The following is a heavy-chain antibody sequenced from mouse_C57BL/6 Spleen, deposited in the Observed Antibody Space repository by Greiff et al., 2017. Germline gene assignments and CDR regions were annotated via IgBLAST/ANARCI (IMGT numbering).Heavy chain of an antibody. CDR3: ASSSGYGAMDY. CDR2: ISSGSSTI. Sequence: EVNLVESGGGLVKPGGSLKLSCAASGFTFSDYGMHWVRQAPEKGLEWVAYISSGSSTIYYADTVKGRFTISRDNAKNTLFLQMTSLRSEDTAMYYCASSSGYGAMDYWGQGTSVTVSS. J-gene: IGHJ4*01. V-gene: IGHV5-17*01. CDR1: GFTFSDYG. D-gene: IGHD3-2*02.